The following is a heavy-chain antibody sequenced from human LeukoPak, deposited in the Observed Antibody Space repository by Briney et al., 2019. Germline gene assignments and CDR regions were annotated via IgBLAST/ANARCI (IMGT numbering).Heavy chain of an antibody. CDR3: ARVGGCSSTSCYEGWFDP. J-gene: IGHJ5*02. V-gene: IGHV1-69*13. D-gene: IGHD2-2*01. CDR1: GGTFSNYA. Sequence: ASVKVSCKASGGTFSNYAISWVRQAPGQGLEWMGGIIPIFGTANYAQKFQGRVTITADESTSTAYMELSSLRSEDTAVYYCARVGGCSSTSCYEGWFDPWGQGTLVTVSS. CDR2: IIPIFGTA.